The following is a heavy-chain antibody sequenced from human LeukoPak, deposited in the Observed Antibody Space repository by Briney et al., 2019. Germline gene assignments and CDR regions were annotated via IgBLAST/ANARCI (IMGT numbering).Heavy chain of an antibody. CDR2: ISGSGGST. Sequence: GGSLRLSCAASGFTFSSYAMSWVRQAPGKGLEWVSAISGSGGSTYYADSVKGRFTISRDNSKNTLYLQMNSLRAEDTAVYYCAKDLAFWSGYYXRYFQHWGQGXLXTXSS. CDR1: GFTFSSYA. J-gene: IGHJ1*01. V-gene: IGHV3-23*01. CDR3: AKDLAFWSGYYXRYFQH. D-gene: IGHD3-3*01.